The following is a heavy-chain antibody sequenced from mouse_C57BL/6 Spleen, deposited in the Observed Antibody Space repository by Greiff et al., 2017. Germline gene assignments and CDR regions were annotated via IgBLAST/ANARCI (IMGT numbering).Heavy chain of an antibody. J-gene: IGHJ3*01. CDR2: IDPNSGGT. Sequence: QVQLKQPGAELVKPGASVKLSCKASGYTFTSYWMHWVKQRPGRGLEWIGRIDPNSGGTKYNEKFKSKATLTVDKPSSTANMQRSSLTAENTSVYYCSRDGGWLLREFAYWGQGTLGTVSA. CDR1: GYTFTSYW. D-gene: IGHD2-3*01. V-gene: IGHV1-72*01. CDR3: SRDGGWLLREFAY.